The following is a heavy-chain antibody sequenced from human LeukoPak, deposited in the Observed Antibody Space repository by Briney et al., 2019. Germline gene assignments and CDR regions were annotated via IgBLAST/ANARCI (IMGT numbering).Heavy chain of an antibody. CDR3: ATPGIVVVVAAPLDY. CDR1: GGTFSSYA. V-gene: IGHV1-69*05. J-gene: IGHJ4*02. Sequence: SVKVSCKASGGTFSSYAISWVRQAPGQGLEWMGGIIPIFGTENYAQKFQGRVTITTDESTSTAYMELSSPRSEDTAVYYCATPGIVVVVAAPLDYWGQGTLVTVSS. CDR2: IIPIFGTE. D-gene: IGHD2-15*01.